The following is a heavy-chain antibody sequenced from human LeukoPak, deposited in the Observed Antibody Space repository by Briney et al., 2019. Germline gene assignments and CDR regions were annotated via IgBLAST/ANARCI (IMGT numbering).Heavy chain of an antibody. Sequence: SETLSLTCTVSGGSISSYYWSWIRQPPGKGLKWIGYIYYSGSTNYNPSLKSRVTISVDTSKNQFSLKLSSVTAADTAVYYCARTIAAAATDPGYFDYWGQGTLVTVSS. CDR3: ARTIAAAATDPGYFDY. CDR1: GGSISSYY. V-gene: IGHV4-59*01. D-gene: IGHD6-13*01. J-gene: IGHJ4*02. CDR2: IYYSGST.